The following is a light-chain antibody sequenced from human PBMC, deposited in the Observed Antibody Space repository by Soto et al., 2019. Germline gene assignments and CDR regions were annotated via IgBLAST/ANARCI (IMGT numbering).Light chain of an antibody. CDR2: AAS. CDR3: QVFGSSPRYT. CDR1: ESVTSTY. Sequence: EIVLTQSPGTLSLSPGERVTLSCRTSESVTSTYLAWYQQKPGQPPRLLIYAASSRATGIPDRFSGSGSGTDFTLTISRLEPEDFAVYYCQVFGSSPRYTFGRGTKLEIK. V-gene: IGKV3-20*01. J-gene: IGKJ2*01.